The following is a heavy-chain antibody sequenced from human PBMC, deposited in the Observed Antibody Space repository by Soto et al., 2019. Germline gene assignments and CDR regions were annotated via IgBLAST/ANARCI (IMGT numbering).Heavy chain of an antibody. Sequence: PGGSMRLSCAASGFTFSNYAMHWVRQAPGKGLEWVSSISSSSDYIHYADSVKGRFTIYRDNAKNSLYLQMDSLRAEDTAVYYCARDRPSRDSFYYGLDVWGQGTTVTVSS. J-gene: IGHJ6*02. CDR1: GFTFSNYA. CDR3: ARDRPSRDSFYYGLDV. D-gene: IGHD6-13*01. V-gene: IGHV3-21*01. CDR2: ISSSSDYI.